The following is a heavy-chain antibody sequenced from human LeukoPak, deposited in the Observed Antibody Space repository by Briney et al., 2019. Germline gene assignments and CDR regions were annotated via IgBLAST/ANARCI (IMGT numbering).Heavy chain of an antibody. CDR1: GYTFTSYD. J-gene: IGHJ5*02. Sequence: ASVTVSCKASGYTFTSYDINWVRQATGQGLEWMGWMNPNSSSTGYAQKFQGRVTMTRNTFISTAYMELSSLRSEDTAVYYCARGPAPHYGSGSSWFDPWGQGTLVTVSS. CDR2: MNPNSSST. CDR3: ARGPAPHYGSGSSWFDP. D-gene: IGHD3-10*01. V-gene: IGHV1-8*02.